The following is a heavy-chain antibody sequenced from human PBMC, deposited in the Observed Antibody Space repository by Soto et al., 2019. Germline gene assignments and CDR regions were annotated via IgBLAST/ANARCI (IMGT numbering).Heavy chain of an antibody. Sequence: GGSLRLSCAASGFTFSSYSMNWVRQAPGKGLEWVSSISSSSSYIYYADSVKGRFTISRDNAKNSLYLQMNSLRAEDTAVYYCARDIGGVVRGVIGYWGQGTLVTVSS. CDR3: ARDIGGVVRGVIGY. CDR2: ISSSSSYI. V-gene: IGHV3-21*01. CDR1: GFTFSSYS. J-gene: IGHJ4*02. D-gene: IGHD3-10*01.